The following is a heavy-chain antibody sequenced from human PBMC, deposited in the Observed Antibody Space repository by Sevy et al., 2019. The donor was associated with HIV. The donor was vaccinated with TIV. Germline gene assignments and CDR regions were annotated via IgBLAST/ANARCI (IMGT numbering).Heavy chain of an antibody. CDR2: IYSGGST. V-gene: IGHV3-66*02. J-gene: IGHJ4*02. CDR1: GFTVSSNY. D-gene: IGHD5-12*01. Sequence: GGSLRLSCAASGFTVSSNYMSWVRQAPGKGLEWVSVIYSGGSTYYADSVKGRFTISRDNSKNTLYLKMNSLRAEDTAVYYCARRSGYQVPFDYWGQGTLVTVSS. CDR3: ARRSGYQVPFDY.